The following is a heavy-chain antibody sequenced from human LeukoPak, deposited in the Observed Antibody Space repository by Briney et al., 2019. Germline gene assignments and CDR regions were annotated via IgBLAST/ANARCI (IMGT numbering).Heavy chain of an antibody. CDR3: AKVECSSTSCHKRPEYYFDC. Sequence: GGSLRLSCAASGFTFSSYEMNWVRQAPGKGLEWVSYISSSGSTIYYADSVKGRFTISRDSSKNTLYLQMISLRAEDTAVYYCAKVECSSTSCHKRPEYYFDCWGQGTLVTVSS. CDR2: ISSSGSTI. V-gene: IGHV3-48*03. J-gene: IGHJ4*02. D-gene: IGHD2-2*01. CDR1: GFTFSSYE.